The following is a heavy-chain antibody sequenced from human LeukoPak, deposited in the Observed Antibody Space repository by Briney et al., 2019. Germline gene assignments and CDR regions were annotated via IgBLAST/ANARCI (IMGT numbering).Heavy chain of an antibody. CDR3: ARILSVRGFNYFDY. D-gene: IGHD3-10*01. J-gene: IGHJ4*02. V-gene: IGHV2-70*04. CDR2: IDWDDDK. CDR1: GFSLSTSGMR. Sequence: SGPTLVNPTQTLTLTRTFSGFSLSTSGMRVSWIRQPPGKALEWLARIDWDDDKFYSTSLKTRLTISKDTSKNQVVLTMTNMDPVDTATYYCARILSVRGFNYFDYWGQGTLVTVSS.